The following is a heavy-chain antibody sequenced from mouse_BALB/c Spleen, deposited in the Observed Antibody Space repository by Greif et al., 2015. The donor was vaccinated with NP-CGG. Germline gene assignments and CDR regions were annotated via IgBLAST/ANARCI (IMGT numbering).Heavy chain of an antibody. CDR2: IHPNSGNT. CDR1: GYTFTSSW. J-gene: IGHJ2*01. Sequence: QVQLQQSGSVLVRPGASVKLSCKASGYTFTSSWMHWAKQRPGQGLEWIGEIHPNSGNTNYNEKFKGKATLTVDTSSSTAYLDPSSLTSEDSAVYYCARESDYDYDVDYWGQGTTLTVSS. V-gene: IGHV1S130*01. D-gene: IGHD2-4*01. CDR3: ARESDYDYDVDY.